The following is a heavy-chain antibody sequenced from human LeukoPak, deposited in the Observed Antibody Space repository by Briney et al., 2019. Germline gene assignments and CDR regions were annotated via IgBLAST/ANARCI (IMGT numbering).Heavy chain of an antibody. CDR3: ARVEMATMTYYYYMDV. V-gene: IGHV5-51*01. D-gene: IGHD5-24*01. J-gene: IGHJ6*03. CDR2: IYPGDSDT. CDR1: GYSFINYW. Sequence: GESLKISCKGSGYSFINYWIGWVRQMPGKGLEWMGIIYPGDSDTRYSPSFQGQVTISTDKSISTAYLQWSSLKASDTAMYYCARVEMATMTYYYYMDVWGKGTTVTVSS.